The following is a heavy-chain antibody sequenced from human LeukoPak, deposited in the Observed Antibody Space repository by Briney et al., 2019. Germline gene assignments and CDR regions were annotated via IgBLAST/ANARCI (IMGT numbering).Heavy chain of an antibody. CDR3: ARGRIAKIVVVDSFSYGMDV. CDR2: INDYTGDT. J-gene: IGHJ6*02. V-gene: IGHV4-34*01. D-gene: IGHD3-22*01. CDR1: GGSFSVYF. Sequence: SETLSLTCTVFGGSFSVYFWTWIRHSPGKGLEWIGEINDYTGDTYYNPSLNSRVSISLEKSKNQLSLELRSVTAADTAVYYCARGRIAKIVVVDSFSYGMDVWGQGTTVTVSS.